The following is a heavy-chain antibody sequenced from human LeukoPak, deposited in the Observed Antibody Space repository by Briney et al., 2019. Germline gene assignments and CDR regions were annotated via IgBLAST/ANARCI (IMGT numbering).Heavy chain of an antibody. V-gene: IGHV3-9*01. J-gene: IGHJ2*01. CDR2: ISWNSGSL. Sequence: GGSLRLSCAASGFTFDDYAMYWVRQAPGKGLEWVSGISWNSGSLGYADSVKGRSTISRDNAKNSLYLQMNSLRPEDTALYYCAKDLGNSGRGWYFDVWGRGTLVTVSS. CDR1: GFTFDDYA. D-gene: IGHD6-25*01. CDR3: AKDLGNSGRGWYFDV.